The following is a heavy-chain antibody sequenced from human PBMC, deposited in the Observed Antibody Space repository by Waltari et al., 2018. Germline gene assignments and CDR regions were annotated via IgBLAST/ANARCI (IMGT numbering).Heavy chain of an antibody. CDR1: GYTFTSYD. CDR3: ARGGRQWELLLVDY. D-gene: IGHD1-26*01. Sequence: QVQLVQSGAEVKKPGASVKVSCKASGYTFTSYDINWVRQATGQGIEWMGWMNPNRGNTGYAQKFKGRVTINRNNTISTAYMELSSLRAEDTAVYYCARGGRQWELLLVDYWGQGTLVTVSS. V-gene: IGHV1-8*03. J-gene: IGHJ4*02. CDR2: MNPNRGNT.